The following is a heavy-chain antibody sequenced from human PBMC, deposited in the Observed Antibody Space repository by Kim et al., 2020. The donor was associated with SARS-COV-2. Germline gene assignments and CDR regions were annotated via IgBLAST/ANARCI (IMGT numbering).Heavy chain of an antibody. CDR3: ARGELGGSDLFDF. CDR2: IYYSGST. CDR1: GGSVSSGSYY. V-gene: IGHV4-61*01. D-gene: IGHD1-26*01. J-gene: IGHJ4*02. Sequence: SETLSLTCTVSGGSVSSGSYYWSWIRQPPGKGLEWIGYIYYSGSTNYNPSLKSRVTISVDTSKNQFSLKLSSVTAADTAGYYCARGELGGSDLFDFWGQG.